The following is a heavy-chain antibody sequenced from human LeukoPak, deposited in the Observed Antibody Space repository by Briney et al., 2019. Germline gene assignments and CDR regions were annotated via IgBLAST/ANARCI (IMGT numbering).Heavy chain of an antibody. J-gene: IGHJ4*02. V-gene: IGHV1-8*03. CDR3: ARAGFDGSHFDY. Sequence: ASVKVSCKASGYTFTGYYMHWVRQATGQGLEWMGWMNPNSGNTGYAQKFQGRVTITRNTSISTAYMELSSLRSEDTAVYYCARAGFDGSHFDYWGQGTLVTVSS. D-gene: IGHD1-26*01. CDR1: GYTFTGYY. CDR2: MNPNSGNT.